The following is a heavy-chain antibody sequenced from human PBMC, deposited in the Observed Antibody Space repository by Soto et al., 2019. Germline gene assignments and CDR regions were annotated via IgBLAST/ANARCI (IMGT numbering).Heavy chain of an antibody. CDR3: AGANFGGNSDWDY. CDR1: GYSFTSYG. CDR2: ISGYDGNT. Sequence: QVQLVQSGAEVKKPGASVKVSCKASGYSFTSYGIIWVRQAPGQGLEWMGWISGYDGNTNYAQKLQGRVTMTTDTATTTADMELRSLRSDDTAVYYCAGANFGGNSDWDYWGQGTLVTVSS. J-gene: IGHJ4*02. V-gene: IGHV1-18*01. D-gene: IGHD2-21*01.